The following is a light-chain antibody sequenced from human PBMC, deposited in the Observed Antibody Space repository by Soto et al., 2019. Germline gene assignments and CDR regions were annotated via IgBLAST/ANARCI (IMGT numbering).Light chain of an antibody. CDR2: ATS. Sequence: DIQMTQSPSSLSASVGDRVTITCRASQGIGGDAGWYQQKPGNPPKRLLYATSTLQSGIPPRFSGGGFGTEFTLTISSLQPEDFATYYCVQHNSYPRTFGQGTRVEMK. J-gene: IGKJ1*01. V-gene: IGKV1-17*01. CDR1: QGIGGD. CDR3: VQHNSYPRT.